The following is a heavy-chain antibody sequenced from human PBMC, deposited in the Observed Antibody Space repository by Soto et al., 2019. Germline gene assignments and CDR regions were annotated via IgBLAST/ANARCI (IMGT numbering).Heavy chain of an antibody. J-gene: IGHJ6*02. Sequence: ASVKVSCKASGGTFSSYAISWVRQAPGQGLEWMGGIIPIFGTANYAQKFQGRVTITADESTSTAYMDLSSLRSEDTAGYYCARGGSSSSYYYYGMDVWGQGTTVTVSS. V-gene: IGHV1-69*13. CDR1: GGTFSSYA. CDR2: IIPIFGTA. CDR3: ARGGSSSSYYYYGMDV. D-gene: IGHD6-6*01.